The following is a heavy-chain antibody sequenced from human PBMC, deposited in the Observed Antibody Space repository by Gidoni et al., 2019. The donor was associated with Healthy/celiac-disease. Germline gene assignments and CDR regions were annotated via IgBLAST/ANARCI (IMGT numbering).Heavy chain of an antibody. CDR2: ILYDGSNK. CDR1: GSTFHSYG. D-gene: IGHD4-17*01. V-gene: IGHV3-33*01. J-gene: IGHJ4*02. CDR3: ARDSLSYGGKGGESYYFDY. Sequence: QVQLVESGGGVVQPGRSLRLSFAASGSTFHSYGMHWVRQDPGKGLEWLAVILYDGSNKYYADSVKGRFTISRDNSKNTLYLQMNSLRAEDTAVYYCARDSLSYGGKGGESYYFDYWGQGTLVTVSS.